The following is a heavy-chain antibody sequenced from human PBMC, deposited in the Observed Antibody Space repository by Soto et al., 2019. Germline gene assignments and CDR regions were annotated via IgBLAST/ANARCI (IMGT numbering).Heavy chain of an antibody. CDR3: TKADPRHGDAFDI. J-gene: IGHJ3*02. CDR1: GFTFDDYA. V-gene: IGHV3-9*01. Sequence: EVQLVESGGGLVQPGRSLRLSCAVSGFTFDDYAMYWVRQAPGKGLEWVSGITWNSGSIGYADSVKGRFTISRDNAKNSLYLQMNSLRAEDTALYYCTKADPRHGDAFDIWGQGTMVTVSS. CDR2: ITWNSGSI.